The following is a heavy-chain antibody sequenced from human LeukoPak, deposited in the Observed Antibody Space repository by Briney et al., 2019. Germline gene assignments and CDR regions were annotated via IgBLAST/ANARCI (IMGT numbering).Heavy chain of an antibody. CDR2: IYTSGST. CDR3: AREVAAAGPQTWYYYYYYMDV. V-gene: IGHV4-4*07. J-gene: IGHJ6*03. D-gene: IGHD6-13*01. Sequence: PSETLSLTCSVSGGSISSYYWSWIRQPAGKGLEWIGRIYTSGSTNYNPSLKSRVTMSVDTSKNQFSLKLSSVTAADTAVYYCAREVAAAGPQTWYYYYYYMDVWGKGTTVTVSS. CDR1: GGSISSYY.